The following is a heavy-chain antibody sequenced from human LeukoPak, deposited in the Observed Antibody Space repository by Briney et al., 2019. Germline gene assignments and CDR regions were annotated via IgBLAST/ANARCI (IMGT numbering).Heavy chain of an antibody. D-gene: IGHD3-22*01. CDR2: INHSGNT. CDR1: GGSFSGYY. J-gene: IGHJ4*02. CDR3: ARSKDGSGFAAY. V-gene: IGHV4-34*01. Sequence: SETLSLTCAVYGGSFSGYYWTWIRQPPGEGLEWIGVINHSGNTNYNPSLKSRVAISVDTSKNQFSLKLSSVIAADTAVYYCARSKDGSGFAAYWGQGTQVTVSS.